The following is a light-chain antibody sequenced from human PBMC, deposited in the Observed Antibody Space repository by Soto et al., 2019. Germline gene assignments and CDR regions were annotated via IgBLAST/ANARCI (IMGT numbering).Light chain of an antibody. CDR3: QHYGSSLSIT. CDR1: QSVSSNY. J-gene: IGKJ5*01. Sequence: ESVLTQSPGSLSLSPGERATLSCRASQSVSSNYLAWYQHTPGQAPRLLIYGASSRATGIPDRFSGSGSGTDFTLNISRLEPEDFAVYYCQHYGSSLSITFGQGTRLEIK. CDR2: GAS. V-gene: IGKV3-20*01.